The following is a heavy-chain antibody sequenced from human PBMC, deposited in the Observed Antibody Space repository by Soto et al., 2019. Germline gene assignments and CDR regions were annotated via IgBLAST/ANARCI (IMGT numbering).Heavy chain of an antibody. Sequence: QVQLQESGPGLVKPSETLSLTCTVSGGSISSYYWSWIRQPPGKGLEWIGYIYYSGSTNYNPSLKSRVTISVDTSKNQFSLKLSSVTAADTAVYYCAREEYCSGGSCYSGWFDPWGQGTLVTVSS. J-gene: IGHJ5*02. D-gene: IGHD2-15*01. CDR1: GGSISSYY. V-gene: IGHV4-59*01. CDR2: IYYSGST. CDR3: AREEYCSGGSCYSGWFDP.